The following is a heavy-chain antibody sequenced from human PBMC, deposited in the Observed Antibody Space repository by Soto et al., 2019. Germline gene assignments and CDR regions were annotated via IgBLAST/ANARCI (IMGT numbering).Heavy chain of an antibody. J-gene: IGHJ5*02. CDR1: GASISGFY. CDR2: IYATGTT. CDR3: VRDGTKTLRDWFDP. D-gene: IGHD1-1*01. Sequence: PSETLSLTCTVSGASISGFYWSWIRRSAGKGLEWIGRIYATGTTDYNPSLKSRVMMSVDTSKKQFSLKLRSVTAADTAVYYCVRDGTKTLRDWFDPWGQGISVTVSS. V-gene: IGHV4-4*07.